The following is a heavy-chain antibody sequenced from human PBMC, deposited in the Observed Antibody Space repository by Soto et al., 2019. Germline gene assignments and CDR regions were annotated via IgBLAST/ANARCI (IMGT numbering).Heavy chain of an antibody. D-gene: IGHD2-15*01. Sequence: SETLSLTCAVYGGSFSGYYWSWIRQPPGKGLEWIGEINHSGSTNYNPSLKSRVTISVDTSKNQFSLKLSSVTAADTAVYYCARGLSEGLGIVVVVAATHCYFDYWGQGTLVTVSS. CDR1: GGSFSGYY. CDR2: INHSGST. J-gene: IGHJ4*02. V-gene: IGHV4-34*01. CDR3: ARGLSEGLGIVVVVAATHCYFDY.